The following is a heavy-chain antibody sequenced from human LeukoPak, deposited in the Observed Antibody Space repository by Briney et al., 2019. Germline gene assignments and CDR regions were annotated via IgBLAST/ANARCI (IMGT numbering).Heavy chain of an antibody. V-gene: IGHV3-48*04. CDR2: ISSSSTI. CDR3: ARDLTTVTTEVDY. CDR1: GFTFSSYS. Sequence: GGSLRLSCAASGFTFSSYSMNWVRQAPGKGLEWVSYISSSSTIYYADSVKGRFTISRDNAKNSLYLQMNSLRAEDTAVYYCARDLTTVTTEVDYWGQGTLVTVSS. D-gene: IGHD4-17*01. J-gene: IGHJ4*02.